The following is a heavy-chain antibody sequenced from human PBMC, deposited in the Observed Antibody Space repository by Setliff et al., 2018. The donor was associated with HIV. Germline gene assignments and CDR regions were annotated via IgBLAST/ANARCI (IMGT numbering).Heavy chain of an antibody. CDR1: GDSIISGDYY. CDR3: ARFTVVVFGAGEPSWFDP. CDR2: IHYKGNI. Sequence: SETLSLTCTVSGDSIISGDYYWSWIRQSPGKGLEWIGHIHYKGNIDYNASLKSRLAISSDTSKNQFSLNLSSVIAADTAIYSCARFTVVVFGAGEPSWFDPWGQGILVTVSS. J-gene: IGHJ5*02. D-gene: IGHD2-15*01. V-gene: IGHV4-30-4*08.